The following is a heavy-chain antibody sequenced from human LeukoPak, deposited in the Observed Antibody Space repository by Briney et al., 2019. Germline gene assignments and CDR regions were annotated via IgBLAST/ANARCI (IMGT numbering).Heavy chain of an antibody. CDR3: AKGEIVVVIYNWFDP. Sequence: PGGPLRLSCAASGFTFSSYSMNWVRQAPGKGLEWVSSISSSSYIYYADSVKGRFTISRDNSKNTLYLQMNSLRAEDTAVYYCAKGEIVVVIYNWFDPWGQGTLVTVSS. D-gene: IGHD3-22*01. J-gene: IGHJ5*02. V-gene: IGHV3-21*04. CDR1: GFTFSSYS. CDR2: ISSSSYI.